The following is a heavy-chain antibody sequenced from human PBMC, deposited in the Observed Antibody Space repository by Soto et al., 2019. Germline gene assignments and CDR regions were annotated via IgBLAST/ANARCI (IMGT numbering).Heavy chain of an antibody. D-gene: IGHD1-1*01. CDR2: IYYSGST. CDR3: ARVNPQAQLYFDS. V-gene: IGHV4-31*03. Sequence: QVQLQESGPGLVKPSQTLSLTCTVSGGSISSGGYYWTWIRQHPEKGLEWIGYIYYSGSTYYNPSLMSRLTISVDTSKNQFSLKLNSVTAADTAVYYCARVNPQAQLYFDSWSQGTLVTVSS. J-gene: IGHJ4*02. CDR1: GGSISSGGYY.